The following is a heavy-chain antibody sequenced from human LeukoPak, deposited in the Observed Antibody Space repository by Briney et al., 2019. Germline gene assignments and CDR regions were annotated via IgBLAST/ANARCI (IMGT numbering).Heavy chain of an antibody. CDR1: GFSLSSYA. J-gene: IGHJ4*02. CDR3: ARDGDYNSGYGKDY. Sequence: GGSLRLSCAASGFSLSSYAMHWVRQAPGKGLEWVAVISYDGSNKYYADSVKGRFTFSRDNSKNTLYLQMNSLRPEDTAVYYCARDGDYNSGYGKDYWGQGALVTVSS. V-gene: IGHV3-30-3*01. D-gene: IGHD5-18*01. CDR2: ISYDGSNK.